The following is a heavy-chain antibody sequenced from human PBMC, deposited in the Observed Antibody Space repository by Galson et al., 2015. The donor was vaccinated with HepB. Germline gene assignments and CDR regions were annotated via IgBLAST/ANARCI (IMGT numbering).Heavy chain of an antibody. D-gene: IGHD6-13*01. CDR3: AKPLPGSSSWRSRNWVDP. J-gene: IGHJ5*02. V-gene: IGHV3-23*01. CDR2: VSGSGGST. CDR1: GFTFSSYA. Sequence: SLRLSCAASGFTFSSYAMSWVRQAPGKGLEWVSSVSGSGGSTYYTDSVKGRFTISRDNSKNTLYLQMNSLRAEDTAVYYCAKPLPGSSSWRSRNWVDPWGQGTLVTVSS.